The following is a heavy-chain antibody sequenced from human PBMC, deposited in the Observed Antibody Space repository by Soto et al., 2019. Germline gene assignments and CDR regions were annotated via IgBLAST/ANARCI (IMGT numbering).Heavy chain of an antibody. J-gene: IGHJ6*02. V-gene: IGHV3-33*01. CDR2: IWYDGSNK. D-gene: IGHD5-18*01. CDR3: ARGGGYSYGYLYGMDV. CDR1: GFTFSSYG. Sequence: PGGSLRLSCAASGFTFSSYGMHWVRQAPGKGLEWVAVIWYDGSNKYYADSVEGRFTISRDNSKNTLYLQMNSLRAEDTAVYYCARGGGYSYGYLYGMDVWGQGTTVTVSS.